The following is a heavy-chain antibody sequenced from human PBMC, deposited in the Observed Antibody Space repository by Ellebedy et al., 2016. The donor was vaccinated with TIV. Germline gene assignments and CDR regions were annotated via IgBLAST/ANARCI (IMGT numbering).Heavy chain of an antibody. CDR1: GFTFSSYA. V-gene: IGHV3-23*01. D-gene: IGHD2-2*01. CDR3: AKGPIRAAAMSRFDY. Sequence: GGSLRLXXAASGFTFSSYAMSWVRQAPGKGLEWVSAISGSGGSTYYADSVKGRFTISRDNSKNTLYLQMNSLRAEDTAVYYCAKGPIRAAAMSRFDYWGQGTLVTVSS. CDR2: ISGSGGST. J-gene: IGHJ4*02.